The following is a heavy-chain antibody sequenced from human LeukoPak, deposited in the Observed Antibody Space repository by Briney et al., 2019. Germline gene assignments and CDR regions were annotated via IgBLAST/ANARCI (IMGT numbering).Heavy chain of an antibody. CDR3: ERDTAIFGVVSYYFDY. CDR1: GFTFSSYA. V-gene: IGHV3-30-3*01. CDR2: ISYDGSNK. J-gene: IGHJ4*02. D-gene: IGHD3-3*01. Sequence: PGGSLRLSCAASGFTFSSYAMHGVRQAPGKGLEWVAVISYDGSNKYYADSVKGRFTISRDNSKNTLYLQMNNLRAEDTAVSYCERDTAIFGVVSYYFDYWGQGTLVTVSS.